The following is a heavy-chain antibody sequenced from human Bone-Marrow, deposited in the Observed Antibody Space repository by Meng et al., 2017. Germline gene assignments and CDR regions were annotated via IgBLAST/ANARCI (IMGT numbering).Heavy chain of an antibody. V-gene: IGHV4-39*07. Sequence: SETLSLTCTVSGGSISSSSYYWGWIRQPPGKGLEWIGSIYYSGSTYYNPSLKSRVTISVDTSKNQFSLRLNSVTAADTAVYYCARSVGLATIPYWGQGTLVTVSS. CDR2: IYYSGST. D-gene: IGHD5-24*01. J-gene: IGHJ4*02. CDR1: GGSISSSSYY. CDR3: ARSVGLATIPY.